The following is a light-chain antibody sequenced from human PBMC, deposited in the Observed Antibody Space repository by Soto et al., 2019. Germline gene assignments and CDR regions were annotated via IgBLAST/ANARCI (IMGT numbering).Light chain of an antibody. CDR3: AAWDDRLSCLV. Sequence: QSVLTQPPSASGTPGQRVTISCSGSSSNIGSNYVYWYHQLPGTAPKLVIYRNNQRPSGVPDRISGSKSGTSASLAISGLRSEDESDYYCAAWDDRLSCLVFGRGTKVTFL. J-gene: IGLJ2*01. CDR1: SSNIGSNY. CDR2: RNN. V-gene: IGLV1-47*01.